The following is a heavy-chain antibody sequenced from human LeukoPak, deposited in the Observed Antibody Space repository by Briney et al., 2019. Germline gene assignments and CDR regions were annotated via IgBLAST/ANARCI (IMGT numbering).Heavy chain of an antibody. CDR1: GGSVSSGSYY. CDR3: ARAISSGWYFSGYYFDY. D-gene: IGHD6-19*01. V-gene: IGHV4-61*01. CDR2: IHYSGST. J-gene: IGHJ4*02. Sequence: SETLSLTCTVSGGSVSSGSYYWSWIRQPPGKGLEWIGYIHYSGSTNYNPSLKSRVTISVDTSKNQFSLKLSSVTAADTAVYHCARAISSGWYFSGYYFDYWGQGTLVTVSS.